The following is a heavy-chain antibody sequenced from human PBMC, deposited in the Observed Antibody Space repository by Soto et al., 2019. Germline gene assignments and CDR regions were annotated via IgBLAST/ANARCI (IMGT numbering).Heavy chain of an antibody. Sequence: EVRLVASGGGLVQPGESLRLSCAASGFTFSNHGMSWVRQAPGKGLEWVADINQGGTAKSHGDSVEGRFTISRDNAKNSLHLQRNTLRVEDTAVYFCAGGPFWGQGTLVTVSS. J-gene: IGHJ4*02. V-gene: IGHV3-7*01. CDR2: INQGGTAK. CDR3: AGGPF. D-gene: IGHD3-3*02. CDR1: GFTFSNHG.